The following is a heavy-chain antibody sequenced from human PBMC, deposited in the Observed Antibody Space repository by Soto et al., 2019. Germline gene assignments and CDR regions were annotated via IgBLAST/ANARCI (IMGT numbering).Heavy chain of an antibody. CDR1: GGSISSSSYY. CDR3: ARGLTIFGVENWFDP. V-gene: IGHV4-39*01. D-gene: IGHD3-3*01. CDR2: IYYSGST. Sequence: PSETLSLTCTVSGGSISSSSYYWGWIRQPPGKGLEWIGSIYYSGSTYYNPSLKSRVTISVDTSKNQFSLKLSSVTAADTAVYYCARGLTIFGVENWFDPWGQGTLVTVS. J-gene: IGHJ5*02.